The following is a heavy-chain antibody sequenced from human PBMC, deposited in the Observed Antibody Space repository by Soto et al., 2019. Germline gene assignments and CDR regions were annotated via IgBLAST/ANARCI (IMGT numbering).Heavy chain of an antibody. Sequence: AGSLRLSCAASGFTFSSYAMSWGRQAPGKGLEWVSAISGSGGSTYYADSVKGRFTISRDNSKNTLYLQMNSLRAEDTAVYYCAKVRIQQYYYSGMDVWGQGTTVTVSS. J-gene: IGHJ6*02. CDR2: ISGSGGST. CDR1: GFTFSSYA. D-gene: IGHD5-18*01. CDR3: AKVRIQQYYYSGMDV. V-gene: IGHV3-23*01.